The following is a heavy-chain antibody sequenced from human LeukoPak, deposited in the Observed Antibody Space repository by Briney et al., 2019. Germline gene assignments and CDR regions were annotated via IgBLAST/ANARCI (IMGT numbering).Heavy chain of an antibody. CDR1: GFTFSSYN. J-gene: IGHJ1*01. V-gene: IGHV3-23*01. CDR2: IRGNGVTT. CDR3: AKDDAWGRYQD. D-gene: IGHD3-16*01. Sequence: GGSLRLSCAGSGFTFSSYNMNWVRQAPGKGLEWVSGIRGNGVTTYYADSVKGRFTISRDNSKNTLYLQMSSLGAEDTAVYFCAKDDAWGRYQDWGQGTLVTVSS.